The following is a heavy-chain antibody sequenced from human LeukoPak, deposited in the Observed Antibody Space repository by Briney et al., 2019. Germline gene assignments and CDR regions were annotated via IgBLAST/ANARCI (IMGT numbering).Heavy chain of an antibody. CDR1: GGSISSSGYY. D-gene: IGHD4-17*01. V-gene: IGHV4-39*01. J-gene: IGHJ3*02. CDR2: TYYNGST. Sequence: PSETLSLTCTVSGGSISSSGYYWGWIRQPPGKGLEWIGSTYYNGSTYYNPSLKSLVTISVDTSKNQFSLKLSSVTAADTAVYYCARPHYPYGDYRKEDAFDIWGQGAMVTVSS. CDR3: ARPHYPYGDYRKEDAFDI.